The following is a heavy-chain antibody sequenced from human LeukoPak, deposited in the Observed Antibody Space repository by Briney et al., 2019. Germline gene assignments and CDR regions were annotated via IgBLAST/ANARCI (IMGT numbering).Heavy chain of an antibody. CDR1: GGSISSSSYY. Sequence: SETLSLTCTVSGGSISSSSYYWGWIRQPPGKGLEWIGSIYYSGSTYYNPSLKSRVPISVDTSKDQFSLKLSSVTAADTAVYYCARHLRFLEWFGYWGQGTLVTVSS. V-gene: IGHV4-39*01. J-gene: IGHJ4*02. D-gene: IGHD3-3*01. CDR2: IYYSGST. CDR3: ARHLRFLEWFGY.